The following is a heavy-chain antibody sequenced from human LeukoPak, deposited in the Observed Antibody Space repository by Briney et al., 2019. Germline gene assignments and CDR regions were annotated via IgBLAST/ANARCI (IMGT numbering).Heavy chain of an antibody. CDR2: INPSGGST. V-gene: IGHV1-46*01. CDR1: GYTFTSYY. D-gene: IGHD2-15*01. CDR3: ARDFGDCSGGSRYSASEFDL. Sequence: ASVKVSCKASGYTFTSYYMHWVRQAPGQGLEWMGIINPSGGSTSYAQKFQGRVTMTRDTSTSTVYMELSSLRSEDTAVYYCARDFGDCSGGSRYSASEFDLWGRGTLVTVSS. J-gene: IGHJ2*01.